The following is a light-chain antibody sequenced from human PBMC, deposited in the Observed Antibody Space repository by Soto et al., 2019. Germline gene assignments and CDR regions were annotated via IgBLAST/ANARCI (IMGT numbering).Light chain of an antibody. J-gene: IGKJ1*01. V-gene: IGKV3-20*01. CDR2: GTF. Sequence: EVVLTRSPGTLYLSPGEGAALSCRASQSITPSYLAWYQQKPGQAPRLVIYGTFTRATGIPDRFSGSGSGTDFTLTISRLEPEDFAVYYCQQHGNPARTFGPGTKVDIK. CDR1: QSITPSY. CDR3: QQHGNPART.